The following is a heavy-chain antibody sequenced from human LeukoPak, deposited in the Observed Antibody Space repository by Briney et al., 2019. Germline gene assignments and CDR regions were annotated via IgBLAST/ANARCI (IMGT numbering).Heavy chain of an antibody. J-gene: IGHJ6*02. D-gene: IGHD3-10*01. CDR2: ISWNSGSI. V-gene: IGHV3-9*01. Sequence: PGGSLRLSCAASGFIFVDYAMHWVRQAPGQGLEWVAGISWNSGSIDYADSVKGRITISRDNAKNSLYLQMNSLRAEDTALYYCARDMAMVRGNGMDVWGQGTTVTVSS. CDR1: GFIFVDYA. CDR3: ARDMAMVRGNGMDV.